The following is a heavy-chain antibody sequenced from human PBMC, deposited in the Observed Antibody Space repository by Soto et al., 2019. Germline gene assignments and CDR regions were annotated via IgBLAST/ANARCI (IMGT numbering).Heavy chain of an antibody. Sequence: GGSLRLSCEASGFTFTAYDMNWVGQAPGKGLEWVSVVNGNGGSTYYADSVKGRFSISRDDSKNTAYLQMNSLRAEDTAVYYCRAYSYGQGVDYWGQGTLVTVSS. CDR2: VNGNGGST. D-gene: IGHD5-18*01. CDR3: RAYSYGQGVDY. V-gene: IGHV3-23*01. CDR1: GFTFTAYD. J-gene: IGHJ4*02.